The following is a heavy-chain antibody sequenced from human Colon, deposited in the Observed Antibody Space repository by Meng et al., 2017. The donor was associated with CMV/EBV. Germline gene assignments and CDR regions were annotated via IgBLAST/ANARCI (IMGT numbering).Heavy chain of an antibody. Sequence: QVQLQESGPGLLKPSETLSLTCAVSDDSMSSNCWSWIRQPPGKGLEWIGYLCYNGVTNYNPSLKSRITISGDTSKNQFSLQVTSVTAADTAMYYCALRGLAAGTLQQWGQGTLVNVSS. CDR3: ALRGLAAGTLQQ. CDR2: LCYNGVT. J-gene: IGHJ1*01. V-gene: IGHV4-59*01. D-gene: IGHD6-13*01. CDR1: DDSMSSNC.